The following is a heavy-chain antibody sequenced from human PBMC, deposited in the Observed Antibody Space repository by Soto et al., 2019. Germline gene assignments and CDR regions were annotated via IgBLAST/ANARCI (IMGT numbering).Heavy chain of an antibody. CDR2: ISYDGSNK. Sequence: QVQLVESGGGVVQPGRSLRLSCAASGFTFSSYAMHWVRQAPGKGLEWEAVISYDGSNKYYADSVKGRFTISRDNSKNTLYLQMNSLRAEDTAVYYCARDQKPDYWGQGTLVTVSS. CDR3: ARDQKPDY. J-gene: IGHJ4*02. CDR1: GFTFSSYA. V-gene: IGHV3-30-3*01.